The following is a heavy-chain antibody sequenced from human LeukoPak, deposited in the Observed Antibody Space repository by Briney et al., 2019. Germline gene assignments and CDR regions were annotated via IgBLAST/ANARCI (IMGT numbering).Heavy chain of an antibody. V-gene: IGHV1-8*01. CDR2: VNTATGNT. J-gene: IGHJ4*02. CDR1: GYSFTIYD. D-gene: IGHD3-16*01. CDR3: ARVWGPTPIHYFDY. Sequence: ASVKVPCKNSGYSFTIYDINWLRQAPGQGPEWMGWVNTATGNTGYAQKFQGRVSMTRDTSRTTAYMELRSLTSEDTAVYFCARVWGPTPIHYFDYWGQGSLVTVSP.